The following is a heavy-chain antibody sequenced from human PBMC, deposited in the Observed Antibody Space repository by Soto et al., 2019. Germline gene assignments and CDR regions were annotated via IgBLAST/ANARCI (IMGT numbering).Heavy chain of an antibody. J-gene: IGHJ4*02. D-gene: IGHD5-12*01. Sequence: PGGSLRLSCAASGFTFSSYGMHWVRQAPGKGLEWVAVISYDGSNKYYADSVKGRFTISRDNSKNTLYLQMNSLRAEDKAVYYYAKDPATILDYWGQGTLVTVSS. CDR1: GFTFSSYG. V-gene: IGHV3-30*18. CDR3: AKDPATILDY. CDR2: ISYDGSNK.